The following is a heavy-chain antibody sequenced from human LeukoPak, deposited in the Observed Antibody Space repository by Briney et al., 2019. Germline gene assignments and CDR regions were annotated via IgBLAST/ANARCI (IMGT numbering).Heavy chain of an antibody. Sequence: GGSLRLSCAASGFSFTSYSMNWFRQAPGKGLEWVSAISRSSSYIYYADSVKGRFTISRDNAKNSLYLQMNSLRAEDTAVYYCAGSQAVAGTDRSYYMDVWGKGTTVTVSS. CDR2: ISRSSSYI. CDR1: GFSFTSYS. J-gene: IGHJ6*03. D-gene: IGHD6-19*01. V-gene: IGHV3-21*01. CDR3: AGSQAVAGTDRSYYMDV.